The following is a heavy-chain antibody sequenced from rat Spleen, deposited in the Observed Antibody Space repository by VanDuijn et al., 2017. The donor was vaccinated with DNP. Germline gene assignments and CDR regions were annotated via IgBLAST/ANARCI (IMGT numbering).Heavy chain of an antibody. CDR2: ITSSGGGT. CDR3: GKNTGYYFDH. CDR1: GFTFSDYN. V-gene: IGHV5-7*01. J-gene: IGHJ2*01. D-gene: IGHD4-1*01. Sequence: EVQLVETGGGLVQPGRSLKLSCVASGFTFSDYNMAWVRQAPKKGLEWVASITSSGGGTSYRDSVRGRFTISRDNAKTTLYLQMNSLKSEDTATYYCGKNTGYYFDHWGQGVMVTVSS.